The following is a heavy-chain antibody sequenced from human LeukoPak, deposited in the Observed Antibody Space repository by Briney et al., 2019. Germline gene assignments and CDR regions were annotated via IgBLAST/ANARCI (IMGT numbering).Heavy chain of an antibody. V-gene: IGHV1-3*04. Sequence: GASVKVSCKASGYTFTSYAMHWVRQAPGQRLEWMGWINTGNGNTKYSQKFQGRVTITRDTSASTAYMEPSSLRSEDTAVYYCARDSSSSMGYNWFDPWGQGTLVTVSS. J-gene: IGHJ5*02. CDR1: GYTFTSYA. D-gene: IGHD6-6*01. CDR2: INTGNGNT. CDR3: ARDSSSSMGYNWFDP.